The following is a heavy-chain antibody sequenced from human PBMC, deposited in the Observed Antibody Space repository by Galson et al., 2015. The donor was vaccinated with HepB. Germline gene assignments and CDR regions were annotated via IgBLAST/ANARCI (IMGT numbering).Heavy chain of an antibody. J-gene: IGHJ4*02. CDR3: ARKATSGYYSGDVFDY. D-gene: IGHD3-22*01. CDR1: GFTFSDYY. Sequence: SLRLSCAASGFTFSDYYMNWIRQAPGKGLEWLSYISGGGDTIFYAESLKGRFTISRNNAKNSLYLQMDSLRAEDTAVYYCARKATSGYYSGDVFDYWGPGTLVTVSS. CDR2: ISGGGDTI. V-gene: IGHV3-11*01.